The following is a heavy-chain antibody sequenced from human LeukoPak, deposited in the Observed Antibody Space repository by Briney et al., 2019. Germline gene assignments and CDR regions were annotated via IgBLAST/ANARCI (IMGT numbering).Heavy chain of an antibody. CDR2: IIPIFGTA. CDR1: GGTFSSYA. CDR3: ASRYCSSTSCERAFYY. D-gene: IGHD2-2*01. Sequence: VASVKVSCKASGGTFSSYAISWVRQAPGQGLEWMGGIIPIFGTANYAQKFQGRVTITADESTSTAYMELSSLRSEDTAVYYCASRYCSSTSCERAFYYWGQGTLVTVSS. V-gene: IGHV1-69*13. J-gene: IGHJ4*02.